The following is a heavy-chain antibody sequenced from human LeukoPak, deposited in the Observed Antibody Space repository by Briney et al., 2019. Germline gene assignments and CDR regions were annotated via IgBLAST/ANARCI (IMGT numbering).Heavy chain of an antibody. J-gene: IGHJ4*02. D-gene: IGHD3-3*01. V-gene: IGHV3-30*02. Sequence: HPGGSLRLSCAASGFTFSSYGMHWVRQAPGKGLEWVAVIWYDGSNKYYADSVKGRFTISRDNSKNTLYLQMNSLRAEDTAVYYCAKNARFLEWSLFDYWGQGTLVTVSS. CDR1: GFTFSSYG. CDR3: AKNARFLEWSLFDY. CDR2: IWYDGSNK.